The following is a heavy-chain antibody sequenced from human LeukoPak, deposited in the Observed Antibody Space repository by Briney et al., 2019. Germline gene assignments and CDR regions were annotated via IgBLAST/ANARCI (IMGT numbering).Heavy chain of an antibody. J-gene: IGHJ3*02. CDR3: ARGWATVTTTVVFDI. V-gene: IGHV4-34*01. Sequence: SETLSLTCVVYGGSFSGYYWSWIRQPPGKGLEWIGEINHSGSTNYNPSLKSRVTISVDTSKNQFSLKLNSVTAADRAVYYCARGWATVTTTVVFDIWGQGTMVTVSS. D-gene: IGHD4-17*01. CDR2: INHSGST. CDR1: GGSFSGYY.